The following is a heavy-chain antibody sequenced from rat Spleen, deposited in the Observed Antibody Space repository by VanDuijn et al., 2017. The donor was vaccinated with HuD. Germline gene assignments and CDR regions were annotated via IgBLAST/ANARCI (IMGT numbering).Heavy chain of an antibody. CDR2: ISTSGGST. Sequence: EVQLVESGGGLVQPGRSMKLSCAASGFTFSDYNMAWVRQAPKKGLEWVASISTSGGSTYYRDSVKGRFTISRDNAKSTLYLQMDSLRSEDTATYFCARLGGLRNWFAYWGQGTLVTVSS. J-gene: IGHJ3*01. V-gene: IGHV5-25*01. D-gene: IGHD4-3*01. CDR3: ARLGGLRNWFAY. CDR1: GFTFSDYN.